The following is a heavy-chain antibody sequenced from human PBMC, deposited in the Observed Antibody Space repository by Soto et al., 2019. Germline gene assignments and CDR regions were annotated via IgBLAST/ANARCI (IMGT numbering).Heavy chain of an antibody. V-gene: IGHV5-51*01. Sequence: GESLKISCKTSGYTFAYSWIGWVRQVPGKGLEWMGIIYPRDSDTRYSPSFQGQVNISADMSISTAHLQWSSLKASDTAIYYCAREPTIFGVVITGYYYYYGMDVWGRGTTVTAP. CDR3: AREPTIFGVVITGYYYYYGMDV. CDR1: GYTFAYSW. CDR2: IYPRDSDT. D-gene: IGHD3-3*01. J-gene: IGHJ6*02.